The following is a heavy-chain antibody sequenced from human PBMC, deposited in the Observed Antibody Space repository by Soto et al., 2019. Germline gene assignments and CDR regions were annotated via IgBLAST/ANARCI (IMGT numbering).Heavy chain of an antibody. CDR3: ARPSTSYYYDSSGYYEYYFDY. CDR2: IIPIFGTA. V-gene: IGHV1-69*01. D-gene: IGHD3-22*01. J-gene: IGHJ4*02. Sequence: QVQLVQSGAEVKKPGSSVKVSCKASGGTFSSYAISWVRQAPGQGLEWMGGIIPIFGTANYAQKFQGRVTITADESTSTDYMELSSLRSEDTAVYYCARPSTSYYYDSSGYYEYYFDYWGQGTPVTVSS. CDR1: GGTFSSYA.